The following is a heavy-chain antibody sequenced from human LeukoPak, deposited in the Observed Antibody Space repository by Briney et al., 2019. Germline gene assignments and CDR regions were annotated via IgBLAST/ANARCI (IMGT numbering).Heavy chain of an antibody. J-gene: IGHJ5*01. D-gene: IGHD2-2*01. Sequence: SETLSLTCSVSGDSFSNYYWTWIRQPPGKGLEWIGYVYYSGSTNSNPSLKTRLHLSVDTSKNRFSLKLSSVTAADTAVYYCASSPRLTTSWFLFDSWGHGTLVTVSS. CDR3: ASSPRLTTSWFLFDS. V-gene: IGHV4-59*08. CDR2: VYYSGST. CDR1: GDSFSNYY.